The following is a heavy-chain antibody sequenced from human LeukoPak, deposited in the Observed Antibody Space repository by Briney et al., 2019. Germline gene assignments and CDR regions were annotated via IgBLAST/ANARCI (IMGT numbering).Heavy chain of an antibody. CDR3: ARFGRGSFGY. V-gene: IGHV4-34*01. Sequence: PSETLSLTCAVYGGSFSVYYWSWIRQPPGKGLEWIGEINHSGSTNYNPSLKSRVTISVDTSKNQFSLKLSSVTAADTAVYYCARFGRGSFGYWGQGTLVTVSS. D-gene: IGHD1-26*01. CDR2: INHSGST. CDR1: GGSFSVYY. J-gene: IGHJ4*02.